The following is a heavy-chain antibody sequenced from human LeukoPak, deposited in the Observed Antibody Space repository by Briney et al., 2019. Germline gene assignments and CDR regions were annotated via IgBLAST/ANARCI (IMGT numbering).Heavy chain of an antibody. CDR3: ARGPRNLIVGAKRFDY. Sequence: SETLSLACTVSGGSISSYYWSWIRQPPGKGLEWIGEINHSGSTNYNPSLKGRVTISVDTSKNQFSLKLSSVTAADTAVYYCARGPRNLIVGAKRFDYWGLGTLVTVSS. CDR1: GGSISSYY. D-gene: IGHD1-26*01. V-gene: IGHV4-34*01. CDR2: INHSGST. J-gene: IGHJ4*02.